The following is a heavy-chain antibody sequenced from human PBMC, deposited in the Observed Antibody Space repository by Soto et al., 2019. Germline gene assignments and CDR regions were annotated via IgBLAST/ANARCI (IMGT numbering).Heavy chain of an antibody. CDR1: GFTFSNAW. CDR3: TTKEATVAFDI. V-gene: IGHV3-15*01. J-gene: IGHJ3*02. Sequence: TGGSLRLSCAASGFTFSNAWMSWVRQAPGKGLEWVGRIKSKTDGGTTDYAAPVKGRFTISRDDSKNTLYLQMNSLKTEGTAVYYCTTKEATVAFDIWGQGTMVTVSS. CDR2: IKSKTDGGTT.